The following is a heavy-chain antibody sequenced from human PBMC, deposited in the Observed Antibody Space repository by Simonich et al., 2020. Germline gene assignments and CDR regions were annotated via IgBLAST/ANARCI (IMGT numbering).Heavy chain of an antibody. D-gene: IGHD2-15*01. CDR3: ARASRGTWWYYYFDY. V-gene: IGHV1-18*01. CDR1: GYTFTSYG. CDR2: ISAYNVNT. Sequence: QVQLVQSGAEVKKPGASVKVSCKASGYTFTSYGISWVRQAPVQGLEWMGWISAYNVNTNYAQKLQGRVTMTTDTSTSTAYMELRSLRSDDTAVYYCARASRGTWWYYYFDYWGQGTLVTVSS. J-gene: IGHJ4*02.